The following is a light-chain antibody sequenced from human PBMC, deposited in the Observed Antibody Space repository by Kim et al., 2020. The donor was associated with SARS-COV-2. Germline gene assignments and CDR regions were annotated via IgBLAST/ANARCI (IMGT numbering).Light chain of an antibody. Sequence: DIQLTQSPSFLSASVGDRVTITCRASQGISNGLAWYQQRPGKAPTLLIYAASTLRSGVPSRFSGSGSGTEFSLTISSLQAEDFATYYCQKFYTYPRTFGQGTRLEIK. CDR1: QGISNG. CDR3: QKFYTYPRT. CDR2: AAS. J-gene: IGKJ5*01. V-gene: IGKV1-9*01.